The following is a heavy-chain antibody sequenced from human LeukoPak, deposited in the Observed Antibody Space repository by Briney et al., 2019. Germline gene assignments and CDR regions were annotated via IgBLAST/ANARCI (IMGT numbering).Heavy chain of an antibody. V-gene: IGHV1-69*05. CDR1: GYTFTGYY. Sequence: GASVKVSCKASGYTFTGYYMHWVRQAPGQGLEWMGGIILIFGTANYAQKFQGRVTITTDESTSTAYMELSSLRSEDTAVYYCASPPEEGYCSSTSCRPDYSMGYWGQGTLVTVSS. CDR3: ASPPEEGYCSSTSCRPDYSMGY. J-gene: IGHJ4*02. CDR2: IILIFGTA. D-gene: IGHD2-2*01.